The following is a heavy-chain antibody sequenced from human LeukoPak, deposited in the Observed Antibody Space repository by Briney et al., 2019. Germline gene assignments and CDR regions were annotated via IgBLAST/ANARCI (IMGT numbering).Heavy chain of an antibody. Sequence: GGSLRLSCATSGFTFSRYAMHWVRQAPGKGLEWVAVISYDGSNKYYADSVKGRFTISRDNSKNTLYLQMNSLRAEDTAVYFCARGRCYCGRDCYSPFDYWAQGTLGTVSS. CDR3: ARGRCYCGRDCYSPFDY. D-gene: IGHD2-21*02. CDR2: ISYDGSNK. J-gene: IGHJ4*02. CDR1: GFTFSRYA. V-gene: IGHV3-30-3*01.